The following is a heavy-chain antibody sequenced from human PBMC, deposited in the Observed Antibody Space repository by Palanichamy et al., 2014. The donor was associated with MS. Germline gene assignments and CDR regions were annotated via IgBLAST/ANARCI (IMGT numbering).Heavy chain of an antibody. Sequence: QVQLVESGGGVVQPGRSLRLSCAASGFTFSSYGMHWVRQAPGKGLEWVAVIWYDGSNKYYADSVKGRFTISRDNSKNTLHLQMNSLRAEDTAVYYCARDLSLMVRGVNVYGMDVWGQGTTVTVSS. D-gene: IGHD3-10*01. CDR2: IWYDGSNK. J-gene: IGHJ6*02. CDR1: GFTFSSYG. V-gene: IGHV3-33*01. CDR3: ARDLSLMVRGVNVYGMDV.